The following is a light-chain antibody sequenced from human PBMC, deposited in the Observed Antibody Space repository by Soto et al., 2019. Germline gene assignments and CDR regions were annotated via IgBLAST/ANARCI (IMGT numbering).Light chain of an antibody. CDR2: EVS. Sequence: QSALTQPASVSGSPGQSITLSCTGTSSDVGDYKYVSWYQQHPGKAPKLMIYEVSNRPSGVSNRFSGSKSGNTASLTISGLQGEDEADYYCSSYTSANTVIFGGGTKLTVL. V-gene: IGLV2-14*01. CDR3: SSYTSANTVI. CDR1: SSDVGDYKY. J-gene: IGLJ2*01.